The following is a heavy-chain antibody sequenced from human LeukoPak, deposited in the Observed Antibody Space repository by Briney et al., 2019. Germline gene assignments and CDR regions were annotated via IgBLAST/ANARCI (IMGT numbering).Heavy chain of an antibody. CDR1: GGTFSSYA. CDR2: IIPILGIA. CDR3: ARSDTAMARGAFDI. V-gene: IGHV1-69*04. D-gene: IGHD5-18*01. Sequence: SVKVSCKASGGTFSSYAISWVRPAPGQGLEWMGRIIPILGIANYAQKFQGRVTITADKSTSTAYMELSSLRSEDTAVYYCARSDTAMARGAFDIWGQGTMVTVSS. J-gene: IGHJ3*02.